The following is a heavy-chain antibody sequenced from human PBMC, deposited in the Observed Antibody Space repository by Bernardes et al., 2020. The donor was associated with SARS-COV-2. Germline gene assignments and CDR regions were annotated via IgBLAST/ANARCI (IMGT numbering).Heavy chain of an antibody. CDR1: GGSFSGYY. V-gene: IGHV4-34*01. CDR3: ARGRGIFGVVIRVWFDP. CDR2: INHSGST. D-gene: IGHD3-3*01. J-gene: IGHJ5*02. Sequence: SETLSLTCAVYGGSFSGYYWSWIRQPPGKGLEWIGEINHSGSTNYNPSLKSRVTISVDTSKNQFSLKLSSVTAADTAVYYCARGRGIFGVVIRVWFDPWGQGTLVTVSS.